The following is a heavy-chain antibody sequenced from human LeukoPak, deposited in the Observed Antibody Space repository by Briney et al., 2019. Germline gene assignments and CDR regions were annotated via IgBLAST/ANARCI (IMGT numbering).Heavy chain of an antibody. V-gene: IGHV4-4*07. J-gene: IGHJ4*02. CDR2: IYTSGST. D-gene: IGHD6-19*01. CDR3: ARRYSSGVPSLDY. Sequence: SETLSLTCTVSGGSISSYYWSWNRQPAGKGLEWIGRIYTSGSTNYNPSLKSRVTISVDTSKNQFSLKLSSVTAADTAVYYCARRYSSGVPSLDYWGQGTLVTVSS. CDR1: GGSISSYY.